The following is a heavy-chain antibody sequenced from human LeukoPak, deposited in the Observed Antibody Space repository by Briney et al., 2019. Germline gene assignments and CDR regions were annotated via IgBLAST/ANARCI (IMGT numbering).Heavy chain of an antibody. J-gene: IGHJ4*02. CDR1: GFTFSSYS. V-gene: IGHV3-21*04. CDR2: ISSSSSYI. CDR3: AKSYDSSGYPDY. D-gene: IGHD3-22*01. Sequence: GGSLRLSCAASGFTFSSYSMNWVRQAPGKGLEWVSSISSSSSYIYYADSVKGRFTISRDNAKNSLYLQMNSLRAEDTALYYCAKSYDSSGYPDYWGQGTLVTVSS.